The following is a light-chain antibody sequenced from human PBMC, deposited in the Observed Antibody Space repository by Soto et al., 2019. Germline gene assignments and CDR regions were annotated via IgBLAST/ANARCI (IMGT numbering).Light chain of an antibody. CDR2: EGS. J-gene: IGLJ2*01. CDR1: SSDVGSY. Sequence: QSVLTQPASVSGSPGQSITISCTGTSSDVGSYVSWYQQHPGKAPKLMIYEGSKRPSGVSNRFSGSKSGNTASLTISGLQAEDEADYYCCSYAGSRGLVFGGGTQLTVL. V-gene: IGLV2-23*01. CDR3: CSYAGSRGLV.